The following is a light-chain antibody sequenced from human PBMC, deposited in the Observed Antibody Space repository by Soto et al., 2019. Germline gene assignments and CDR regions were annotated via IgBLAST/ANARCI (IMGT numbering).Light chain of an antibody. CDR1: SSDVGGYNY. J-gene: IGLJ1*01. CDR2: EVS. CDR3: SSYTSSSTL. V-gene: IGLV2-14*01. Sequence: QSVLTQPASVSGSPGQSITISCTGTSSDVGGYNYVSWYQQHPGKAPKLMIYEVSNRPSGVSNRFSGSKSGNTASLTISGLQAEDEAYYYCSSYTSSSTLFGTGTKLTVL.